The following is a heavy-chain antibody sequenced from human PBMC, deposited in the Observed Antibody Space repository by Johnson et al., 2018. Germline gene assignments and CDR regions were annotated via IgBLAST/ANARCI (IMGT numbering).Heavy chain of an antibody. J-gene: IGHJ6*02. V-gene: IGHV3-74*01. CDR2: INSDGRST. CDR1: GFTFSSYW. D-gene: IGHD3-3*01. CDR3: ARDPYDFWRALMDV. Sequence: VQSGGSLRLSCAASGFTFSSYWMHWVRQAPGKGLVWVSRINSDGRSTSYADSVKGRFTISRDNAKKTVYLQMNSLRAEDTAVYYCARDPYDFWRALMDVWGQGTTVTVSS.